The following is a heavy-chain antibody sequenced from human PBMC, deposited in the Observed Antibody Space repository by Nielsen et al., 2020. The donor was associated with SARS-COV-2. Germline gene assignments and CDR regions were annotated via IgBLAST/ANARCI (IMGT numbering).Heavy chain of an antibody. J-gene: IGHJ2*01. D-gene: IGHD6-25*01. CDR2: ITMSGAYM. V-gene: IGHV3-21*06. Sequence: GESLKISCAASGFKFTSYTMNWVRQAPGKGLEWVASITMSGAYMYYADSVRGRFTVSRDNAENSLSLHMSSLRDEDTAVYYCARDQDGGAATSNFYFDLWGRGTLVIVSS. CDR1: GFKFTSYT. CDR3: ARDQDGGAATSNFYFDL.